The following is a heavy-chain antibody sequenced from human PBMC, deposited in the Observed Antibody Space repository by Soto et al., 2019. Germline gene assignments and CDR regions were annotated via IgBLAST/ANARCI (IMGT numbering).Heavy chain of an antibody. CDR3: ATLPPRIVVVVLPIPS. D-gene: IGHD2-15*01. CDR1: GGSISSYY. CDR2: ISCSGST. Sequence: TSETLSLTCSVSGGSISSYYWNWIRQPPGQGLEWIGYISCSGSTDYNPSLKSRVTISVDTSKNQFSLNLKSVTAADTAVYYCATLPPRIVVVVLPIPSWGQGTLVTVSS. V-gene: IGHV4-59*12. J-gene: IGHJ4*02.